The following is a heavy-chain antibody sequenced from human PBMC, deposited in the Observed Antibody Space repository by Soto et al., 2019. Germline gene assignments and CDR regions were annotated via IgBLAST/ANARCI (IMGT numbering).Heavy chain of an antibody. J-gene: IGHJ5*01. CDR3: ARGSSPFLHDSGKKLDP. Sequence: LSLTCTVSGGSVNSGHYYWNWIRQSPGKGLEWIGYIYYSGSTNYNSSLKSRLSISIDTSRNQFSLKLTSVTAADTAVYYCARGSSPFLHDSGKKLDPWGQGILVTVSS. D-gene: IGHD3-10*01. V-gene: IGHV4-61*01. CDR2: IYYSGST. CDR1: GGSVNSGHYY.